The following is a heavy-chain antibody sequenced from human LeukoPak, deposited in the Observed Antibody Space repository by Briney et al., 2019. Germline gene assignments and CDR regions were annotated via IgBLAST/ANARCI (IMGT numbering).Heavy chain of an antibody. V-gene: IGHV4-31*03. CDR2: IYYSGST. CDR1: GGSISSSSYY. D-gene: IGHD5-18*01. CDR3: ARVNSYGSQFDY. Sequence: SETLSLTCTVSGGSISSSSYYWGWIRQPPGKGLEWIGYIYYSGSTYYNPSLKSRVTISVDTSKNQFSLKLSSVTAADTAVYYCARVNSYGSQFDYWGQGTLVTVSS. J-gene: IGHJ4*02.